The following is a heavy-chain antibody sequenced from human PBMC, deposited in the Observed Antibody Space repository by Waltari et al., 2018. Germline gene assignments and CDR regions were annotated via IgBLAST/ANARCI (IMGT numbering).Heavy chain of an antibody. CDR3: AKGHSGSYGLDY. Sequence: EVQLVESGGGLVQPGRSLRLSCAASGFTFGDYAMPWVRQAPGKGLEWVSGISWNSGNIGYADSVKGRFTISRDNAKNSLYLQMNSLRTEDTALYYCAKGHSGSYGLDYWGQGTLVTVSS. CDR1: GFTFGDYA. J-gene: IGHJ4*02. CDR2: ISWNSGNI. D-gene: IGHD1-26*01. V-gene: IGHV3-9*01.